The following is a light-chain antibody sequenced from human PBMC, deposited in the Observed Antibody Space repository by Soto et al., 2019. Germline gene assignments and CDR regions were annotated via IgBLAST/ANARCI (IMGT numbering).Light chain of an antibody. CDR1: SSDVGDYNY. CDR3: RSYAGSNNYV. CDR2: EVN. V-gene: IGLV2-8*01. Sequence: QSALTQPPSASGSPGQSVTISCTGTSSDVGDYNYVSWYQQHPGKAPKLMIYEVNKRPSGVPDRFSGSKSGNTASLTVSGLQAEDEADYYCRSYAGSNNYVFGTGTKLTVL. J-gene: IGLJ1*01.